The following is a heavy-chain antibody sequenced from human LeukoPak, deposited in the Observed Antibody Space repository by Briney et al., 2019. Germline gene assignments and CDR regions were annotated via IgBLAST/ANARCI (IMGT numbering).Heavy chain of an antibody. CDR2: IIPIFGTA. D-gene: IGHD3-9*01. V-gene: IGHV1-69*13. CDR3: AVLRYFDWLLEPYYFDY. Sequence: ASVKVSCKASGGTFSSYAISWVRQAPGQGLEWMGGIIPIFGTANYAQKFQGSVTITADESTSTAYMELSSLRSEDTAVYYCAVLRYFDWLLEPYYFDYWGQGTLVTVSS. J-gene: IGHJ4*02. CDR1: GGTFSSYA.